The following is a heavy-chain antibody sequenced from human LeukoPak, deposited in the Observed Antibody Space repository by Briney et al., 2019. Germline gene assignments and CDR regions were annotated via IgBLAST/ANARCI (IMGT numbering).Heavy chain of an antibody. Sequence: GGSLRLSCAASGFTFSNYAMHWARQAPGKGLEWVAFISHDRSNNCHADSVKGRFTISRDNSKNTLYLQMNSLKDEDTAVYYCARDLSGSYMSDYWGQGTLVTVSS. D-gene: IGHD3-10*01. CDR2: ISHDRSNN. V-gene: IGHV3-30-3*01. CDR3: ARDLSGSYMSDY. J-gene: IGHJ4*02. CDR1: GFTFSNYA.